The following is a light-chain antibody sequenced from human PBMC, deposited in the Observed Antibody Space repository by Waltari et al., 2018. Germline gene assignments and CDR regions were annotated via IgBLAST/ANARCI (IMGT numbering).Light chain of an antibody. Sequence: EIVLTQSPGTLSLSPGERATLSCRASQSVTSSNLAWYQQKPGQAPRLLIYGASTRATGIPDRFTGSGSGTDFLLTSSRLEPEDFAVYYCQQYGSSLTWTFGQGTKVEI. J-gene: IGKJ1*01. CDR3: QQYGSSLTWT. CDR1: QSVTSSN. V-gene: IGKV3-20*01. CDR2: GAS.